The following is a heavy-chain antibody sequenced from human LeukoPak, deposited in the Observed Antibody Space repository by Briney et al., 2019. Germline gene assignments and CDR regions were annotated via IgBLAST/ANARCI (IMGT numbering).Heavy chain of an antibody. J-gene: IGHJ4*02. Sequence: SETLSLTCAVYGGSFSGDYWNWIRQPPGKGLEWIGEINHSRSTNYNPSLKSRVTISVDTSKNQFSLKLSSVTAADTAVYYCARGLGIFGVVYFDCWGQGTLVTVSS. CDR3: ARGLGIFGVVYFDC. CDR1: GGSFSGDY. CDR2: INHSRST. D-gene: IGHD3-3*01. V-gene: IGHV4-34*01.